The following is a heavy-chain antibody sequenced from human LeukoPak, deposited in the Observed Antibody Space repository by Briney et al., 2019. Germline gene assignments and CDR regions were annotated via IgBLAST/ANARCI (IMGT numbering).Heavy chain of an antibody. V-gene: IGHV3-48*03. Sequence: GGSLRLSCAASGFTFSSFEMNWVRQAPGKGLEWVSYISSSGSTIYYADSVKGRFTISRDNAKNSLYLQMNSLRAEDTAVYYCASPLRRRSAFGIWGQGTMVTVSS. J-gene: IGHJ3*02. CDR1: GFTFSSFE. CDR3: ASPLRRRSAFGI. D-gene: IGHD5-24*01. CDR2: ISSSGSTI.